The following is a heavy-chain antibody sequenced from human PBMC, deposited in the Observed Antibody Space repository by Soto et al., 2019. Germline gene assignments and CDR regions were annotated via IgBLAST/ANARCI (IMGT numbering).Heavy chain of an antibody. V-gene: IGHV3-66*04. Sequence: GGSLSLSCAASGFTVSSNYMSWVRQAPGKGLEWVSVIYSGGSTYYADSVKGRFTISRDNSKNTLYLQMNSLRAEDTAVYYCARRGYCSSTSCYAIFDYWGQGTLVTVSS. CDR3: ARRGYCSSTSCYAIFDY. CDR2: IYSGGST. J-gene: IGHJ4*02. D-gene: IGHD2-2*01. CDR1: GFTVSSNY.